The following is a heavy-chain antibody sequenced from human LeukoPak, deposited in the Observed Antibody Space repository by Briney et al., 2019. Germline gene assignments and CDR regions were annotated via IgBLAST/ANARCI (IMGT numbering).Heavy chain of an antibody. CDR2: ISGSGGGT. V-gene: IGHV3-23*01. CDR3: AKDQCSSTSCLLDAFDI. CDR1: GFTFSTHA. J-gene: IGHJ3*02. D-gene: IGHD2-2*01. Sequence: GGSLRLSCSASGFTFSTHAMTWVRQAPGKGLEWVSAISGSGGGTYYADSVKGRFTISRDNSKNTMYLQMNSLRAEDTAVYYCAKDQCSSTSCLLDAFDIWGQGTMVTVSS.